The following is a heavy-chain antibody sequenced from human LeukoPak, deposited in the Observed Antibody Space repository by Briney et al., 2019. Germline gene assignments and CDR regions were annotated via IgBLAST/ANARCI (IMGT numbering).Heavy chain of an antibody. D-gene: IGHD2-2*01. CDR2: ISGGGGTT. Sequence: QAGGSLRLSCAASGFTFSSYAMSWVRQAPGKGLEWVSAISGGGGTTYYADSVKGRFTISRDNSKNTLSLQMNGLRAEDTAVYYCAKSKTTSWSDFDYWGQGTLVTVSS. CDR1: GFTFSSYA. V-gene: IGHV3-23*01. CDR3: AKSKTTSWSDFDY. J-gene: IGHJ4*02.